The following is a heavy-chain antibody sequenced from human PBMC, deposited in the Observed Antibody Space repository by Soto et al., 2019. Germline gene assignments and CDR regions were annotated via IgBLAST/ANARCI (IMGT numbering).Heavy chain of an antibody. CDR3: AGENPQDTPRYNWNYGGY. J-gene: IGHJ4*02. CDR2: IKQDGSEK. CDR1: GFTFSSYW. Sequence: EVQLVESGGGLVQPGGSLRLSCAASGFTFSSYWMSWVRQAPGKGLEWVANIKQDGSEKYYVDSVKGRFTISRDNAKNSLYLQMNSLRAEDTAVYYCAGENPQDTPRYNWNYGGYWGQGTLVTVSS. D-gene: IGHD1-7*01. V-gene: IGHV3-7*03.